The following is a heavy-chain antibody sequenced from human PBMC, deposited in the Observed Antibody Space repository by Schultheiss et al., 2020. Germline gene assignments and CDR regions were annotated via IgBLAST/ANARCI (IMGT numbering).Heavy chain of an antibody. J-gene: IGHJ6*02. CDR2: IYYSGST. Sequence: SETLSLTCTVSGGSISSYYWSWIRQPPGKGLEWIGYIYYSGSTNYNPSLKSRVTISVDTSKNQFSLKLSSVTAADTDVYYCARVKERGSSWYGGLDRDYGMDVWGQGTTVTVSS. V-gene: IGHV4-59*01. D-gene: IGHD6-13*01. CDR1: GGSISSYY. CDR3: ARVKERGSSWYGGLDRDYGMDV.